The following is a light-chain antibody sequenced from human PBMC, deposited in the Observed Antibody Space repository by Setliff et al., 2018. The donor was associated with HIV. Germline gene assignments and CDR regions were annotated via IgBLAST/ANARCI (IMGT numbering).Light chain of an antibody. J-gene: IGLJ1*01. CDR2: DVT. Sequence: QSALAQPPSVSGSPGQSVTISCTGTSSDVGGYNYVSWYQQHPGKAPKVLIYDVTKRPSGVPDRLSGSKSGNTASLTISGLQAEDEADYYCCSFAGTYIFYVFGSGTKVTVL. CDR1: SSDVGGYNY. V-gene: IGLV2-11*01. CDR3: CSFAGTYIFYV.